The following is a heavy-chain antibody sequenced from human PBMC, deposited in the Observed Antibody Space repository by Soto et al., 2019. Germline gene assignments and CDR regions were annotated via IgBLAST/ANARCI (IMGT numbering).Heavy chain of an antibody. CDR1: GLTIDDYA. D-gene: IGHD3-16*01. V-gene: IGHV3-9*01. CDR3: GKDLGPGGLEA. CDR2: IFWRGCGT. J-gene: IGHJ5*02. Sequence: EVQVEESGAGLVQPGGSMSLSCAVSGLTIDDYAMHWVRQVAGKGLVWVSGIFWRGCGTAYADSVKGRFTISSDRAKNSLSLQMNSLTLEDTAVYYCGKDLGPGGLEASGQGTLVTVAS.